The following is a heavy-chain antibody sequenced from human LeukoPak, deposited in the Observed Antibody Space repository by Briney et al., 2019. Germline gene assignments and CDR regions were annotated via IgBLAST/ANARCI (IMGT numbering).Heavy chain of an antibody. CDR2: IYHSGST. CDR3: ARQWGYCSSTSCYSPTRFDP. V-gene: IGHV4-38-2*01. J-gene: IGHJ5*02. D-gene: IGHD2-2*02. Sequence: SETLSLTCAVSGYSISSGYYWGWIRQPPGKGLEWIGSIYHSGSTYYNPSLKSRVTISVDTSENQFSLKLSSVTAADTAVYYCARQWGYCSSTSCYSPTRFDPWGQGTLVTVSS. CDR1: GYSISSGYY.